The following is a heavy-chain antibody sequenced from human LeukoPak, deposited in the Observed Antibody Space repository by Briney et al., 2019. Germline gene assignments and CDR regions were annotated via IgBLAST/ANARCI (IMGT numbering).Heavy chain of an antibody. V-gene: IGHV3-21*01. J-gene: IGHJ4*02. D-gene: IGHD3-22*01. CDR2: IGSSSGNI. CDR1: GFTFTIYS. Sequence: PGGSLRLSCAASGFTFTIYSINWVRQAPGKGLEWVSSIGSSSGNIYYADSVKGRFTISRDNARNSLYLQMNSLRAEDTAVYYCARVSHLGYYFGYWGQGTLVTVSS. CDR3: ARVSHLGYYFGY.